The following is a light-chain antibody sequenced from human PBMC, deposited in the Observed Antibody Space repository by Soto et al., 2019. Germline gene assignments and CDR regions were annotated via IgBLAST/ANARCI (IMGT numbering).Light chain of an antibody. V-gene: IGLV2-23*02. CDR2: EVT. J-gene: IGLJ1*01. Sequence: QSVLAQPASVSGSPGQSITISCTGANSDVGSYNLVSWYQQHPGAAPKLILYEVTKRPSDVSDRFSGSKSGTTASLTISGLQTEDEANYYCCSYAGSSTFLYVFGTGTKVTVL. CDR3: CSYAGSSTFLYV. CDR1: NSDVGSYNL.